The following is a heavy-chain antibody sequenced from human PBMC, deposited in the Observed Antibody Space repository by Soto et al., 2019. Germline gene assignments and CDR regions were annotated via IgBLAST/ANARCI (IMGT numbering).Heavy chain of an antibody. CDR3: TPVRHYYDSSGYPYGMEG. V-gene: IGHV3-15*01. CDR2: LKSTTDGGTT. D-gene: IGHD3-22*01. Sequence: GGTRRRSCAASGFGFTNAWMSRVRQYPWKGLEWVGRLKSTTDGGTTDYAALVNGRFTISRDDSTNPLYLQMNSLQTEDTAVYYCTPVRHYYDSSGYPYGMEGCGQRTTGIFSS. CDR1: GFGFTNAW. J-gene: IGHJ6*02.